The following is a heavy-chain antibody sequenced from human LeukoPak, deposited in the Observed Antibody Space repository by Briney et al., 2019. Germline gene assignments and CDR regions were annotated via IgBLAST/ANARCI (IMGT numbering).Heavy chain of an antibody. D-gene: IGHD3-10*01. Sequence: ASVKVSCKASGYRLTAYYMHWVRQAPGQGLEWMGWINPNSGGTNYAQKFQGRVTMTRDTSISTAYMELSRLTSDDTAMYYCARDEYYGSWRPPAIDSWGQGTLVTVSS. CDR2: INPNSGGT. CDR3: ARDEYYGSWRPPAIDS. J-gene: IGHJ4*02. V-gene: IGHV1-2*02. CDR1: GYRLTAYY.